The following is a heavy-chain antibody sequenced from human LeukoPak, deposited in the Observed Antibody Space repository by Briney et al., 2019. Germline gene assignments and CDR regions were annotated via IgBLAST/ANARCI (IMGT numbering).Heavy chain of an antibody. D-gene: IGHD3-10*01. V-gene: IGHV3-23*01. CDR3: AKDRTVLLWFGELLGY. Sequence: GGSLRLSCAASGFTFSSYAMSWVRQAPGKGLEWVSAISGSGGSTYYADSVKGRFTISRDNSKNTLYLQMNSLRAEDTVVYYCAKDRTVLLWFGELLGYWGQGTLVTVSS. CDR2: ISGSGGST. CDR1: GFTFSSYA. J-gene: IGHJ4*02.